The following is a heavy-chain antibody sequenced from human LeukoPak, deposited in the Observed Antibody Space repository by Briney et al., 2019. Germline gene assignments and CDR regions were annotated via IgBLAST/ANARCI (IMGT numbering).Heavy chain of an antibody. Sequence: PGGSLRLSCAASGFTFSSYGMHWVRQAPGKGLEWVAFIRYDGSNKYYADSVKGRFTISRDNSKNTLYLQMNSLRAEDTAVYYCAKDMILRFLEWGSFDYWGQGTLVTVSS. CDR3: AKDMILRFLEWGSFDY. D-gene: IGHD3-3*01. CDR1: GFTFSSYG. CDR2: IRYDGSNK. V-gene: IGHV3-30*02. J-gene: IGHJ4*02.